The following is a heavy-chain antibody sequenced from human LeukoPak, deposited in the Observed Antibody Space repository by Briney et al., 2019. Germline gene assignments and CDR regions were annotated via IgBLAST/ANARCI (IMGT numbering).Heavy chain of an antibody. CDR2: IQQDGSEK. Sequence: TSETLSLTCTVSGGSISSYYMSWIRQAPGKGLEWVANIQQDGSEKYYVDSVKGRFTISRDNAKNSLYLQMNSLRAEDTAVYYCARSCSSTNCAGWFDPWGQGTLVTVSS. J-gene: IGHJ5*02. CDR3: ARSCSSTNCAGWFDP. D-gene: IGHD2-2*01. V-gene: IGHV3-7*01. CDR1: GGSISSYY.